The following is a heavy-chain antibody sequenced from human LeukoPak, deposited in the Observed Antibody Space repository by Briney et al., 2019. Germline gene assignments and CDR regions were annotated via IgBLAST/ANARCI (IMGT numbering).Heavy chain of an antibody. D-gene: IGHD3-16*01. CDR2: ISASGGGK. CDR1: EFTFSTYA. J-gene: IGHJ4*02. V-gene: IGHV3-23*01. CDR3: AKDNADYPMYYFGS. Sequence: GGSLRLSCAASEFTFSTYAMNWVRQAPGKGLEWVSGISASGGGKFYADSVKGRFTISRDKSKSTVSLQMNSLRAEDAAVYYCAKDNADYPMYYFGSWGQGILVTVSS.